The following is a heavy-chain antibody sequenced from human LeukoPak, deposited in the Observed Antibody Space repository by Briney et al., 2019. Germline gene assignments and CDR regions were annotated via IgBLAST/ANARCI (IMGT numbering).Heavy chain of an antibody. CDR2: IIPIFGTA. J-gene: IGHJ6*02. V-gene: IGHV1-69*13. Sequence: SVKVSCRASGGTFSSYAISWVRQAPGQGLEWMGGIIPIFGTANYAQKFQGRVTITADESTSTAYMELSSLRSEGTAVYYCARVGYGDRYYYYGMDVWGQGTTVTVSS. D-gene: IGHD4-17*01. CDR3: ARVGYGDRYYYYGMDV. CDR1: GGTFSSYA.